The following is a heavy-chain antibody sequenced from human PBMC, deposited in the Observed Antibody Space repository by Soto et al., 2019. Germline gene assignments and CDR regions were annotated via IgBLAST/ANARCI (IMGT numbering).Heavy chain of an antibody. CDR2: INPNTGGT. J-gene: IGHJ4*02. Sequence: ASVKVSCKASGYTFTGFYLHWLRQAPGQGLERMGWINPNTGGTKYTEKFQGRVTMTRDMSITTGYMEVSGLRFDDTAVYYCATYYGEYVGYWGQGALVTVSS. CDR1: GYTFTGFY. V-gene: IGHV1-2*02. D-gene: IGHD4-17*01. CDR3: ATYYGEYVGY.